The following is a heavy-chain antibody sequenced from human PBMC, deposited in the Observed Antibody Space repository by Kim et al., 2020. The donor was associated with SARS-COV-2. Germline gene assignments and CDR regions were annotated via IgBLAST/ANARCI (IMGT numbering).Heavy chain of an antibody. CDR2: IIPIFGTA. CDR3: AREGTMIVVDQGFDY. J-gene: IGHJ4*02. V-gene: IGHV1-69*13. CDR1: GGTFSSYA. Sequence: SVKVSCKASGGTFSSYAISWVRQAPGQGLEWMGGIIPIFGTANYAQKFQGRVTITAHESTSTAYMELSSLRSEDTAVYYCAREGTMIVVDQGFDYWGQGTLVTVSS. D-gene: IGHD3-22*01.